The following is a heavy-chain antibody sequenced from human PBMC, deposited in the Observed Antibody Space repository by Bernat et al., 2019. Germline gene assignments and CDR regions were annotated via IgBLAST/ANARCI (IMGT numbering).Heavy chain of an antibody. CDR2: INHSGST. Sequence: QVQLQQWGAGLLKPSETLSLTCAVYGGSFSGYYWSWIRQPPGKGLEWIGEINHSGSTNYNPSLKSRVTISVDTSKNQFSLKLSSVTAADTAVYYCARAREGGVYYNILTGRRRTNWFDPWGQGTLVTVSS. CDR1: GGSFSGYY. CDR3: ARAREGGVYYNILTGRRRTNWFDP. D-gene: IGHD3-9*01. V-gene: IGHV4-34*01. J-gene: IGHJ5*02.